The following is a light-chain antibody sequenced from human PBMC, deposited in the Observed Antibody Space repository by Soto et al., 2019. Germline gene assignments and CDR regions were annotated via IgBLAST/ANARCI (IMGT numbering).Light chain of an antibody. CDR1: QNVLYSSNNKNF. V-gene: IGKV4-1*01. CDR3: QQYYSTPLT. CDR2: WAS. J-gene: IGKJ1*01. Sequence: DIVMTQSPDSLAVSMGERATINCKSSQNVLYSSNNKNFLAWYKQKPGQPPKLLIYWASTRESGVPDRFSGSGSGTDFTLTISSLQAEDVAVYYCQQYYSTPLTFGQGTKVAIK.